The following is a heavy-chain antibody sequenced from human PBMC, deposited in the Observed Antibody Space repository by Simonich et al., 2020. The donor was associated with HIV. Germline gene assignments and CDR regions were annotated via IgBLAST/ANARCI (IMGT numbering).Heavy chain of an antibody. Sequence: EVQLVETGGGLVQPGGSLRFSCAASGLTFSTYWMGWVRPAQGKGMGWRAKKKNDGNEKTQADSGKDRFTISRDNAKNSLYLQMNSLRAEDTAVYYCAKDGPGGDCPDYWGQGTLVTVSS. CDR3: AKDGPGGDCPDY. J-gene: IGHJ4*02. V-gene: IGHV3-7*01. D-gene: IGHD2-21*02. CDR1: GLTFSTYW. CDR2: KKNDGNEK.